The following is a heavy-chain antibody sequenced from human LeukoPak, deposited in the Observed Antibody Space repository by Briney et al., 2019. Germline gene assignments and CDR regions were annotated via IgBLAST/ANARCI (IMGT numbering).Heavy chain of an antibody. Sequence: PSETLSLTCTVSGGSISSGGYYWSWIRQAPGKGLEWVSAISGSGGSTYYADSVKGRFTISRDNSKNTLYLQMNSLRAEDTAVYYCAKDLSLSPLSSGSGYWGQGTLVTVSS. V-gene: IGHV3-23*01. CDR2: ISGSGGST. CDR3: AKDLSLSPLSSGSGY. D-gene: IGHD3-10*01. CDR1: GGSISSGGYY. J-gene: IGHJ4*02.